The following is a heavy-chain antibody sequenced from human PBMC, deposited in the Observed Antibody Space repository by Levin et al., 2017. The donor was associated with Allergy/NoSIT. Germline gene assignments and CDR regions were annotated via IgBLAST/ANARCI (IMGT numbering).Heavy chain of an antibody. CDR2: ISAYNGNT. Sequence: GESLKISCKASGYTFTSYGISWVRQAPGQGLEWMGWISAYNGNTNYAQKLQGRVTMTTDTSTSTAYMELRSLRSDDTAVYYCARDLRDYYDSMYYFDYWGQGTLVTVSS. CDR1: GYTFTSYG. D-gene: IGHD3-22*01. V-gene: IGHV1-18*01. CDR3: ARDLRDYYDSMYYFDY. J-gene: IGHJ4*02.